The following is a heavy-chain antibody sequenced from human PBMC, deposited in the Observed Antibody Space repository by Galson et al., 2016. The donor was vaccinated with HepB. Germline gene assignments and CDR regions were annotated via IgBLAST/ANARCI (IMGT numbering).Heavy chain of an antibody. V-gene: IGHV3-23*01. J-gene: IGHJ4*02. D-gene: IGHD2-21*02. CDR3: AKEDRAYCGGDWDY. Sequence: SLRLSCAASGFTFSNYAMTWVRQAPGKGLEWVSAISGSGGSTYYADSVKGRFTISRDNSKNTLYLQMNRLRAEDTAVYYCAKEDRAYCGGDWDYWGQGTLVTVSS. CDR1: GFTFSNYA. CDR2: ISGSGGST.